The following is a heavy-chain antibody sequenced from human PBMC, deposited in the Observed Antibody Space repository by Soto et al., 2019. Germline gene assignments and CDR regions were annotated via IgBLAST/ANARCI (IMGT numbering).Heavy chain of an antibody. V-gene: IGHV3-7*03. CDR2: VNEDGSEK. CDR1: GFSFSGNW. J-gene: IGHJ4*02. D-gene: IGHD6-19*01. CDR3: ARLRSGWSIDY. Sequence: AVGSLRLSCAASGFSFSGNWMTWVRQAPGKGLEWVANVNEDGSEKNYVDSVKGRFTISRDNAKNSLYLQVNSLTAADTAVYYCARLRSGWSIDYWGQGALVTVSS.